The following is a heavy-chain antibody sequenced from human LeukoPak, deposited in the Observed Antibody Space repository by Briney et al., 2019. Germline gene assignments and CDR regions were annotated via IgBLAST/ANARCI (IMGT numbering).Heavy chain of an antibody. CDR3: AKDRRLYSSGWYRVY. V-gene: IGHV3-21*01. D-gene: IGHD6-19*01. J-gene: IGHJ4*02. CDR1: GFTFSSYS. CDR2: ISSSSSYI. Sequence: PGGSLRLSCAASGFTFSSYSMNWVRQAPGKGLEWVSSISSSSSYIYYADSVKGRFTISRDNAKNSLYLQMNSLRAEDTAVYYCAKDRRLYSSGWYRVYWGQGTLVTVSS.